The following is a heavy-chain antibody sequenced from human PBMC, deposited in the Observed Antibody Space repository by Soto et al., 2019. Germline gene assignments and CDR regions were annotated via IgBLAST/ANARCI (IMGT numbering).Heavy chain of an antibody. J-gene: IGHJ4*02. D-gene: IGHD2-15*01. Sequence: PSETLSLSCTVSGCSISSYYWSWIRQPPGKGLEWIGYIYHSGSTNYNPSLKSRLTISMDTSKNQFSLNLSSVTAADTAVYFCAREFCSGGSCQPYVWGQGTLVTVSS. CDR2: IYHSGST. CDR1: GCSISSYY. CDR3: AREFCSGGSCQPYV. V-gene: IGHV4-59*01.